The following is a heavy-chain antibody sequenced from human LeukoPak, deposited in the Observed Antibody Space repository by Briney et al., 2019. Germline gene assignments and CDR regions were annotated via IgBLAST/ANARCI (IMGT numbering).Heavy chain of an antibody. V-gene: IGHV3-21*01. Sequence: KTGGSLRLSCAASGFTFSSYSMNWVRQAPGKGLEWVSFISSDNAYIYYADSVKGRFTISRDNARNSLYLQMNSLRAEDTAIYYCAKDRVASGRFGEVASWGQGTLVTVSS. D-gene: IGHD3-10*01. CDR2: ISSDNAYI. J-gene: IGHJ5*02. CDR3: AKDRVASGRFGEVAS. CDR1: GFTFSSYS.